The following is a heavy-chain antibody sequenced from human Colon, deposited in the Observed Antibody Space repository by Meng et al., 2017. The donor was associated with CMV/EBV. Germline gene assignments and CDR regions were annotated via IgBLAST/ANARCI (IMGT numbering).Heavy chain of an antibody. CDR1: GYTFTDYY. D-gene: IGHD2-8*01. Sequence: ASVTVSCKASGYTFTDYYIHWVRQAPGQGLEWLGWINPKTGGRNVGEKFQGRVTVTRDTSIKTAYMEMSSLRFDDTAIYYWARGRIGVNGPTPGPDFWGQGALVTVSS. CDR2: INPKTGGR. V-gene: IGHV1-2*02. CDR3: ARGRIGVNGPTPGPDF. J-gene: IGHJ4*02.